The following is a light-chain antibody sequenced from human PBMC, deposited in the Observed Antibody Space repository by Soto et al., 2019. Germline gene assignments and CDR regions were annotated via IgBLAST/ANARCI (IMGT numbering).Light chain of an antibody. J-gene: IGLJ2*01. Sequence: QSVLTQPASVSASPGQSIAISCTGTSSDVGGYDYVSWYQQHPGKAPKLMIYDVSERPSGVSDRFSGSKSGNTASLIISGLHAEDEAHYYCSSYTSSTTVLFGGGTKLTVL. V-gene: IGLV2-14*03. CDR2: DVS. CDR1: SSDVGGYDY. CDR3: SSYTSSTTVL.